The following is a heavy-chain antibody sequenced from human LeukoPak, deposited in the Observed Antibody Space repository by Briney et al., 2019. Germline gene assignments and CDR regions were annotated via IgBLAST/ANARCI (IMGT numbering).Heavy chain of an antibody. D-gene: IGHD2-2*01. V-gene: IGHV4-34*01. J-gene: IGHJ3*02. CDR3: ARPSCSYTGCFFSAFEI. CDR2: INHSGIT. CDR1: GGSFSGYY. Sequence: SETLSLTCAVYGGSFSGYYWSWIRQPPGKGLEWIGEINHSGITNYKLSLKSRVTISVDTSKKQLSLKLSSVTAADTAVYYCARPSCSYTGCFFSAFEIWGQGTMDTVSS.